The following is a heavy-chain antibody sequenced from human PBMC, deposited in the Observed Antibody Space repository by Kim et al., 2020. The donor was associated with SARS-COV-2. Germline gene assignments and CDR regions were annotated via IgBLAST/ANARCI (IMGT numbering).Heavy chain of an antibody. CDR1: GFTVSSNY. CDR2: IYSGGST. Sequence: GGSLRLSCAASGFTVSSNYMSWVRQAPGKGLEWVSVIYSGGSTYYADSVKGRFTISRDNSKNTLYLQMNSLRAEDTAVYYCARGSGVVPYYYYGMDVWGQGTTVTVSS. V-gene: IGHV3-53*01. D-gene: IGHD2-15*01. CDR3: ARGSGVVPYYYYGMDV. J-gene: IGHJ6*02.